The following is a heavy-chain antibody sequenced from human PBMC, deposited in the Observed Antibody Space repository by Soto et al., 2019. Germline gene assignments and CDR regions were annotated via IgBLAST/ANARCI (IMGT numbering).Heavy chain of an antibody. D-gene: IGHD3-16*01. CDR2: IGTDTGNT. CDR1: GYTFTSYG. V-gene: IGHV1-18*01. CDR3: AREGTLRPDAFDL. J-gene: IGHJ3*01. Sequence: ASVKVSCKASGYTFTSYGISWVRQAPGQGLEWMGWIGTDTGNTNYAQKLQDRVTMTRDTSTTTAYMELRSLTSDDTALYFCAREGTLRPDAFDLWGQGTMVTVSS.